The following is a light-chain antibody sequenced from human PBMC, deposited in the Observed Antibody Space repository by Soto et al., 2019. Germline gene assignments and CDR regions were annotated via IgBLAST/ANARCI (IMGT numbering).Light chain of an antibody. Sequence: EIVLTQSPGTLSLSPGESATLSCSASQSVSSSYLAWYQQKPGQSPRLLIYGASSRATGIPDRFSGSGSGTDFTLTISRLEPEDFAVYYCQQYGSSPLFTCGPGTKVDIK. CDR1: QSVSSSY. CDR2: GAS. V-gene: IGKV3-20*01. J-gene: IGKJ3*01. CDR3: QQYGSSPLFT.